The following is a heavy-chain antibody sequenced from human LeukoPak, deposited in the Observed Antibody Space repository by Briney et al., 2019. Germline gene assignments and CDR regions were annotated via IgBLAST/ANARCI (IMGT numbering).Heavy chain of an antibody. CDR2: IYSGGTI. D-gene: IGHD4-17*01. Sequence: QPGGSLRLSCAASGFTVSSNYMSWVRQAPGKGLEWVSVIYSGGTIYYADSVKGRFTISRDSSKKTVYLQMNSLRAEDTAVYYCAREATVSQGAFDIWGQGTMVTVSS. J-gene: IGHJ3*02. CDR1: GFTVSSNY. V-gene: IGHV3-53*01. CDR3: AREATVSQGAFDI.